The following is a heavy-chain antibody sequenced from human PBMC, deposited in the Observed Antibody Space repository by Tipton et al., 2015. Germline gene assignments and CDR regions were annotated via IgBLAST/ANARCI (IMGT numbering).Heavy chain of an antibody. CDR1: GFSFSDSP. V-gene: IGHV3-48*01. D-gene: IGHD1-26*01. J-gene: IGHJ6*02. CDR2: ISSTATII. CDR3: ARDGYYNRGGMDV. Sequence: SLRLSCAASGFSFSDSPIHWVRQASGRGLEWVSYISSTATIINYIDSVKGRFTISRDNSENTLYLQMNSLRAEDTAFYYCARDGYYNRGGMDVWGQGTTVTVSS.